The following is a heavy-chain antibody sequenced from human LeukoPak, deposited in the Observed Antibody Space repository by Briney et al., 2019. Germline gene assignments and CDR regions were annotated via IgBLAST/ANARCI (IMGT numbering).Heavy chain of an antibody. CDR2: MSYDGSNT. CDR1: GFTFSSYV. Sequence: GGSLRLSCAASGFTFSSYVMHWVRQAPGRGLEWVAGMSYDGSNTYYADSVKGRFTISRDNSKNTVYLQMNSLRAEDTAVYYCAKGSSSGFYYFDYWGQGTLATVSS. V-gene: IGHV3-30*18. CDR3: AKGSSSGFYYFDY. D-gene: IGHD6-19*01. J-gene: IGHJ4*02.